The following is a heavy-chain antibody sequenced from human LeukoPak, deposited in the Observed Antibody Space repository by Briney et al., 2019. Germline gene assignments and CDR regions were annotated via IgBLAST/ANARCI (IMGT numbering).Heavy chain of an antibody. CDR2: INPSGGRT. J-gene: IGHJ4*02. V-gene: IGHV1-46*01. D-gene: IGHD3-22*01. CDR3: ARESMSYDSGGPKGDY. Sequence: GASVKVSCKASGYTFISYYMHWVRQAPGQGLEWMGVINPSGGRTTYAQKFQGRVTMTRDMSTTTVYMGLSSLRSEDTAVYYCARESMSYDSGGPKGDYWGQGTLVTVSS. CDR1: GYTFISYY.